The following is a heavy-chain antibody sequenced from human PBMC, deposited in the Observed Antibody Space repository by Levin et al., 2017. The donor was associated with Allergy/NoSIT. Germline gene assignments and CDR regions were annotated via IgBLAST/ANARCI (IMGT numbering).Heavy chain of an antibody. CDR1: DGSISSYY. CDR2: SHISGGT. V-gene: IGHV4-4*07. Sequence: SETLSLTCTVSDGSISSYYWSWIRLSAGKGLEWIGRSHISGGTNYNPSLKSRLTLSLDTSKNQFSLKLTSVTAADTAVYYCARGQGSTGYNYFDYWGQGIPVPVSS. J-gene: IGHJ4*02. CDR3: ARGQGSTGYNYFDY. D-gene: IGHD3-22*01.